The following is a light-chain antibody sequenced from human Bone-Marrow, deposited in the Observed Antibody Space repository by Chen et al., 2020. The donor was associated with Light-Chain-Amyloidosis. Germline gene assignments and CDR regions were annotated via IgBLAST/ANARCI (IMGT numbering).Light chain of an antibody. J-gene: IGLJ2*01. CDR1: KIKTNG. Sequence: YVLTQPPSVSVAPGRTARISCGGNKIKTNGVNWYQQYPGQAPILVIYDYRDRPTGFPERFTGSTSGNTATLTISRVEAGDEADYYCQMWNSDSANVIFGGGTKLTVL. CDR3: QMWNSDSANVI. CDR2: DYR. V-gene: IGLV3-21*03.